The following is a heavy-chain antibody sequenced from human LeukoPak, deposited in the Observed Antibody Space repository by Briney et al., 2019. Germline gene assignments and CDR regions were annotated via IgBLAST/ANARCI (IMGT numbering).Heavy chain of an antibody. CDR3: ASGSTTGWSYQYYFDY. V-gene: IGHV3-66*01. CDR1: GCTVSSKS. J-gene: IGHJ4*02. CDR2: IYSGGST. Sequence: GGSLRLSCAASGCTVSSKSMNWVRQAPGKGLEWVSVIYSGGSTYYAASVKGRFTISRDNSKNTLYLQMNNLRAEDTAVYYCASGSTTGWSYQYYFDYWGQGTLVTVSS. D-gene: IGHD6-19*01.